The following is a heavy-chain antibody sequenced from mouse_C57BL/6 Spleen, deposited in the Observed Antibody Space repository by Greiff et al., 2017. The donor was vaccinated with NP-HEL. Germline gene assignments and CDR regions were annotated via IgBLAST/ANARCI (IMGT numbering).Heavy chain of an antibody. D-gene: IGHD1-1*01. J-gene: IGHJ4*01. V-gene: IGHV1-53*01. CDR1: GYTFTSYW. Sequence: QVQLQQPGTELVKPGASVKLSCKASGYTFTSYWMHWVQQRPGQGLEWIGNINPSNGGTNYNEKFKSKATLTVDKSSSTAYMQLSSLTSEDSAVYYCARGITYYYGSSYGYAMDYWGQGTSVTVSS. CDR3: ARGITYYYGSSYGYAMDY. CDR2: INPSNGGT.